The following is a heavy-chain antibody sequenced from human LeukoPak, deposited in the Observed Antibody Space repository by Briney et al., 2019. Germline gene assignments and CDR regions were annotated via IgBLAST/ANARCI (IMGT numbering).Heavy chain of an antibody. V-gene: IGHV3-30-3*01. D-gene: IGHD3-22*01. Sequence: GGSLRLSCAASGFTFSSYAMHWVRQAPGKGLEWVAVISYDGSNKYYADSVKGRFTISRDNSKNTLYLQMNSLRAEDTAVYYCARGQGFPLYYYDSSGPQDYWGQGTLVTVSS. CDR1: GFTFSSYA. CDR2: ISYDGSNK. CDR3: ARGQGFPLYYYDSSGPQDY. J-gene: IGHJ4*02.